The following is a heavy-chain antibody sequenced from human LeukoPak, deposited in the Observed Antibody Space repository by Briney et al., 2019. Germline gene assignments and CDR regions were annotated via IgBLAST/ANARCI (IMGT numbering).Heavy chain of an antibody. CDR3: ATGYNYGFRYYYMDV. Sequence: SVKVSCKHSGGTLSSYAINWVRPAPGRGLEWMGRIIPIFGTTNYAQKFQGRVTITADESTSTAYMELSSLRSEDTAVYYCATGYNYGFRYYYMDVWGKGTTVTIS. D-gene: IGHD5-18*01. J-gene: IGHJ6*03. CDR1: GGTLSSYA. CDR2: IIPIFGTT. V-gene: IGHV1-69*13.